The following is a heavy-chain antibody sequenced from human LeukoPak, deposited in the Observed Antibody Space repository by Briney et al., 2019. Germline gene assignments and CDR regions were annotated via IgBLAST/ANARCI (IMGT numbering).Heavy chain of an antibody. D-gene: IGHD5-24*01. CDR3: ASWVEGDIDY. CDR2: INPSGGST. J-gene: IGHJ4*02. Sequence: ASVKVSCKASGYTFTSYAMNWVRQAPGQGLEWMGIINPSGGSTSYAQKFQGRVTITADESTSTAYMELSSLRSEDTAVYYCASWVEGDIDYWGQGTLVTVSS. CDR1: GYTFTSYA. V-gene: IGHV1-46*01.